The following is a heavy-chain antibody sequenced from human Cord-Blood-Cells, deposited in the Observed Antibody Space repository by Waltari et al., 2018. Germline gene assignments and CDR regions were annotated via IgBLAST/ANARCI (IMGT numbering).Heavy chain of an antibody. Sequence: EVQLVESGGGLVQPGGSLNLACAASGFTFSGSDMPRVRPASGKGLEWVGRIRSKANSYATAYAASVKGRFTISRDDSKNTAYLQMNSLKTEDTAVYYCTRHDGESIPFDIWGQGTMVTVSS. V-gene: IGHV3-73*02. J-gene: IGHJ3*02. D-gene: IGHD3-10*01. CDR1: GFTFSGSD. CDR3: TRHDGESIPFDI. CDR2: IRSKANSYAT.